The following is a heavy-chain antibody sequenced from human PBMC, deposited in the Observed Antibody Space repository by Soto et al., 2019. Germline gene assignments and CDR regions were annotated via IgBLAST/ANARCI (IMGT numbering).Heavy chain of an antibody. D-gene: IGHD3-9*01. CDR1: GGSISNYY. J-gene: IGHJ3*02. Sequence: QVQLQESGPGLVKPSETLSLTCTVSGGSISNYYWSWIRQPPGKGLEWIGYIYYSGITNYNPSLKSRVTISVDTSKKQFSLKLTSVTAADTAVYYCAGHIAEGKRDTGGATGYYIRTGAFDIWGQGTMVTVSS. CDR3: AGHIAEGKRDTGGATGYYIRTGAFDI. V-gene: IGHV4-59*08. CDR2: IYYSGIT.